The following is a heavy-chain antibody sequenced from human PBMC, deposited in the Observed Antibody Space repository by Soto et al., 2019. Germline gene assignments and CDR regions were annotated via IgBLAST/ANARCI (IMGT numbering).Heavy chain of an antibody. D-gene: IGHD5-18*01. Sequence: SETLSLTCPVSGGSISSSIYFWGWIRQPPGKGLEWIGSIYYSGSTYYNSSLKSRVTKDTSKNQVVLTMTNMDPVDTATYYCAHSAPSRAGPDTAMDDFDYWGQGTLVTVSS. CDR2: IYYSGST. CDR1: GGSISSSIYF. CDR3: AHSAPSRAGPDTAMDDFDY. V-gene: IGHV4-39*06. J-gene: IGHJ4*02.